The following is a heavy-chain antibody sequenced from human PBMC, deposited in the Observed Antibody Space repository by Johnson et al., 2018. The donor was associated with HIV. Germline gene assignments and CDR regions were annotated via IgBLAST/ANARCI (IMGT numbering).Heavy chain of an antibody. CDR3: TGRDLLRAFDI. CDR2: ISYDGSNK. J-gene: IGHJ3*02. D-gene: IGHD2-15*01. Sequence: VQLVESGGGLVKPGGSLRLSCAASGFIFSDYYMSWIRQAPGKGLEWVAVISYDGSNKYYADSVKGRFTISRDNGNNSLYLQMNSLRAEDAAVYYCTGRDLLRAFDIWGQGTMVTVSS. CDR1: GFIFSDYY. V-gene: IGHV3-11*04.